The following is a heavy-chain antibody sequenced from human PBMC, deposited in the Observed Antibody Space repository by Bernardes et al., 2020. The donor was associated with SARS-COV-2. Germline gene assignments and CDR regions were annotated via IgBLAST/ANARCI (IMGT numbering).Heavy chain of an antibody. D-gene: IGHD2-21*01. Sequence: SETLSLTCAVYGGSFSGYYWSWIRQPPGKGLEWIGEINHSGSTNYNPSLKSRVTISVDTSKNQFSLKLSSVTAADTAVYYCAGPYCGGDCYLDAFDIWGQGTMVTVSS. J-gene: IGHJ3*02. CDR1: GGSFSGYY. CDR2: INHSGST. CDR3: AGPYCGGDCYLDAFDI. V-gene: IGHV4-34*01.